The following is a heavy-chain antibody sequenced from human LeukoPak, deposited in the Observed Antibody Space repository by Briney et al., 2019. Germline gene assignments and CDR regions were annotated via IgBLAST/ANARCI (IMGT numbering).Heavy chain of an antibody. D-gene: IGHD3-16*01. V-gene: IGHV4-34*01. CDR3: ARLYAGAYTRLDP. Sequence: SETLSLTCAVYGGSFSGYYWSWIRQPPGKGLEWIGEINHSGSTNYNPSLKSRVTISVDTSKNQFSLKLSSVTAADTAVYYCARLYAGAYTRLDPWGQGTLVAVSS. J-gene: IGHJ5*02. CDR2: INHSGST. CDR1: GGSFSGYY.